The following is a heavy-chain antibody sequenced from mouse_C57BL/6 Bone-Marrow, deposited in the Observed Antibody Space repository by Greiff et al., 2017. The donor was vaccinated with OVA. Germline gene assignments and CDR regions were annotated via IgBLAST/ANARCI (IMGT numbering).Heavy chain of an antibody. D-gene: IGHD2-3*01. V-gene: IGHV14-4*01. CDR2: IDTENGDT. J-gene: IGHJ2*01. Sequence: VQLQQSGAELVRPGASVKLSCTASGFNIKDDYMHWVKQRPEQGLEWIGWIDTENGDTEYASKFQGKATITADTSSNTAYLQLSSLTSEDTAVYYCTTGAYDGYSSGYWGQGTTLTVSS. CDR1: GFNIKDDY. CDR3: TTGAYDGYSSGY.